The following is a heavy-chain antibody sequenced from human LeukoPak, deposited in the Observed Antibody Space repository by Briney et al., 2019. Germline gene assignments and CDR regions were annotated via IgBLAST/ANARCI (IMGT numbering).Heavy chain of an antibody. J-gene: IGHJ6*02. Sequence: GRSLRLSCAASGFTFSSYGMHWVRQAPGKGLEWVAVIWYDGSNKYYADSVKGRFTISRDNSKNTLYLQMNSLRAEDTAVYYCAKDNTLTGYYTYYYYYGMDVWGQGTTVTVSS. D-gene: IGHD3-9*01. CDR2: IWYDGSNK. V-gene: IGHV3-33*06. CDR1: GFTFSSYG. CDR3: AKDNTLTGYYTYYYYYGMDV.